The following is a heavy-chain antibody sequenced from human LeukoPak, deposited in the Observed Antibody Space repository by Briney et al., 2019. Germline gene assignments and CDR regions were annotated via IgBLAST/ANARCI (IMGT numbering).Heavy chain of an antibody. CDR1: GGSISSSNYF. V-gene: IGHV4-39*07. CDR3: ARAEAAMVTYYFDY. Sequence: SETLSLTCTVSGGSISSSNYFWGWIRQPPGKGLEWIGSIYYTGSTYYNPSLKSRVTIFVDTSKNQFSLKLSSVTAADTAVYYCARAEAAMVTYYFDYWGQGTLVTVSS. J-gene: IGHJ4*02. D-gene: IGHD5-18*01. CDR2: IYYTGST.